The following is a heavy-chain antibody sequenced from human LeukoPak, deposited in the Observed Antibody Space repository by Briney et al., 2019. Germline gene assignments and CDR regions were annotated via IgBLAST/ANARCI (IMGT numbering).Heavy chain of an antibody. CDR2: IYSGGST. Sequence: TGGSLRLSCAASGFTVSSNYMSWVRQAPGKGLEWVSIIYSGGSTFYADSVKGRFTISRDNSKNTLYLQMNSLRAEDTAVYYCARRAGAYSHPYDYWGQGTLVTVSS. J-gene: IGHJ4*02. D-gene: IGHD4/OR15-4a*01. CDR1: GFTVSSNY. V-gene: IGHV3-53*01. CDR3: ARRAGAYSHPYDY.